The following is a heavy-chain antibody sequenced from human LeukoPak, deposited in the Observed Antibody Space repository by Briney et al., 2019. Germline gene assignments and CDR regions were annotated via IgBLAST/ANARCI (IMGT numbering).Heavy chain of an antibody. J-gene: IGHJ4*02. D-gene: IGHD5-12*01. CDR1: GGSFSGYY. CDR3: ASSGGYSGYPPY. V-gene: IGHV4-34*01. CDR2: INHSGST. Sequence: SETLSLTCAVYGGSFSGYYWSWIRQPPGKGLEWIGEINHSGSTNYNPSLKSRVTISVDTSKNQFSLKLSSVTAADTAVYYCASSGGYSGYPPYWGQGTLVTVSS.